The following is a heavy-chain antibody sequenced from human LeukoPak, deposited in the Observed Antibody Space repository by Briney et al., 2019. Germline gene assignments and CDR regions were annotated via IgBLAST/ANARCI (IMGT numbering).Heavy chain of an antibody. CDR1: GFTLSTYT. V-gene: IGHV3-21*06. J-gene: IGHJ5*02. Sequence: GGSLRLSCAASGFTLSTYTMNWVRQAPGKGLEWVSSISPTAISTWYADSLKGCFTISRDNARNLLFLEGNGLRAEDTGVFYCVRDFLGESGAGGPWGQGTLVTVSS. D-gene: IGHD3-10*01. CDR3: VRDFLGESGAGGP. CDR2: ISPTAIST.